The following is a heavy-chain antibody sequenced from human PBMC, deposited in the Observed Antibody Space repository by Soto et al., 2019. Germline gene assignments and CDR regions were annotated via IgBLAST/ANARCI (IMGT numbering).Heavy chain of an antibody. CDR3: ARDLGRSPNWFDP. CDR2: IIPIFGTA. Sequence: SVKVSCKASGGTFSSYAISWVRQAPGQGLEWMGGIIPIFGTANYAQKFQGRVTITADESTSTAYMELSSLRSEDTAVYYCARDLGRSPNWFDPWGQGTLVTVAS. CDR1: GGTFSSYA. J-gene: IGHJ5*02. V-gene: IGHV1-69*13. D-gene: IGHD1-26*01.